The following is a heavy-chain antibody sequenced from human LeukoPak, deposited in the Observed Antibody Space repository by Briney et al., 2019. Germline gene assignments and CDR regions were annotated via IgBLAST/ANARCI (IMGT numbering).Heavy chain of an antibody. CDR2: IYYSGST. Sequence: PSETLSLTCTVSGGSISSYYWSWTRQPPGKGLEWIGYIYYSGSTNYNPSLKSRVTISVDTSKNQFSLKLSSVTAADTAVYYCARDRSSTVTTRFRDLYYYYYMDVWGKGTTVTVSS. CDR3: ARDRSSTVTTRFRDLYYYYYMDV. J-gene: IGHJ6*03. D-gene: IGHD4-17*01. V-gene: IGHV4-59*01. CDR1: GGSISSYY.